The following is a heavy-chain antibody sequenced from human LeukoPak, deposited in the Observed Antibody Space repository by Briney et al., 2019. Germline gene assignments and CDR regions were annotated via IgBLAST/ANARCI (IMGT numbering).Heavy chain of an antibody. CDR3: ARVQQSSGIQGYYYGMDV. Sequence: QPGGSLRLSCAASGFTFSSYEMKWVRQAPGRGLEWVSYISSGGSTTYYADSVKGRFTISRDNAKNSLYLQMNSLRAEDTAVYYCARVQQSSGIQGYYYGMDVWGQGTTVTVSS. CDR1: GFTFSSYE. J-gene: IGHJ6*02. D-gene: IGHD5-18*01. V-gene: IGHV3-48*03. CDR2: ISSGGSTT.